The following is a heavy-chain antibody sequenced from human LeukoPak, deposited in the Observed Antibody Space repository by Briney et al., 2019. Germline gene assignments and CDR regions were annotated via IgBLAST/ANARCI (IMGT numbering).Heavy chain of an antibody. CDR2: INPNSGGT. D-gene: IGHD1-7*01. CDR3: ARDLGITGTTGPYIFDP. V-gene: IGHV1-2*02. Sequence: ASVKVSCKASGYTFTGYYMHWVRQAPGQGLEWMGWINPNSGGTNYAQKFQGRVTMTRDTSISTAYMELSRLRSDDTAVYYCARDLGITGTTGPYIFDPWGQGTLVTVSS. CDR1: GYTFTGYY. J-gene: IGHJ5*02.